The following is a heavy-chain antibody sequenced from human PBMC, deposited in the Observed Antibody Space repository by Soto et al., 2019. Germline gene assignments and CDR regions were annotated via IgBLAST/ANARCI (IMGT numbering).Heavy chain of an antibody. CDR3: AKDLGRITGLDYYFDY. Sequence: QVQLLESGGGVVQPGRSLRLSCAASGFTFSSYAMHWVRQAPGKGLEWVAVLSYDGSSKYYADSVKGRFTISRDNSKDTLYLQMNSLRAEDTAVYYCAKDLGRITGLDYYFDYWGQGVLVTVSS. V-gene: IGHV3-30*04. CDR2: LSYDGSSK. CDR1: GFTFSSYA. D-gene: IGHD1-20*01. J-gene: IGHJ4*02.